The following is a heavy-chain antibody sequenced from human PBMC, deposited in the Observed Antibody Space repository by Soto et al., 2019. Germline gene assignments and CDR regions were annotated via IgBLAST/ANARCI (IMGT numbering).Heavy chain of an antibody. CDR1: GYTFTSYA. V-gene: IGHV1-3*01. Sequence: VQLVQSGAAVKKPGASVKVSCKASGYTFTSYAMHWVRQAPGHRLEWMGWINAGNGNTKYSQKFQGRVTITRDTSASTAYMELSSLRSEDTAVYYCARDRGRAEDAFDIRGKGTMVTVSS. J-gene: IGHJ3*02. CDR2: INAGNGNT. CDR3: ARDRGRAEDAFDI.